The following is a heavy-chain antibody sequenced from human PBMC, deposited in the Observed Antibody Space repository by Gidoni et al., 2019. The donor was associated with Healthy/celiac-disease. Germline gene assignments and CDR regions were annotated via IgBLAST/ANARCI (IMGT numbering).Heavy chain of an antibody. Sequence: EVQLVESGGGLVKPGGSLRLSCAASGFTFRSAWMNWVRQAPGKGLEWVGRIKSKTDGGTTDYAAPVKGRFTISRDDSKNTLYLQMNSLKTEDTAVYYCTTDGGAKGQGGYYYYGMDVWGQGTTVTVSS. J-gene: IGHJ6*02. V-gene: IGHV3-15*07. CDR1: GFTFRSAW. CDR2: IKSKTDGGTT. D-gene: IGHD1-26*01. CDR3: TTDGGAKGQGGYYYYGMDV.